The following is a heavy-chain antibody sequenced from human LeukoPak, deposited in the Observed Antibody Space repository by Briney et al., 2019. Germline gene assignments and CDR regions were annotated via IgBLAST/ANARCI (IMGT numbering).Heavy chain of an antibody. D-gene: IGHD6-19*01. CDR2: FDPEDGET. J-gene: IGHJ5*02. V-gene: IGHV1-24*01. Sequence: ASVKVSSKVSGYTLADLSMHWVRQAPGKGREWMGGFDPEDGETIYAQKFQDRVTMTDDTSTDTAYMELSSLRSEDTAVYYCATVSPSHSSGDGLNWFDLWGQGTLVTVSS. CDR3: ATVSPSHSSGDGLNWFDL. CDR1: GYTLADLS.